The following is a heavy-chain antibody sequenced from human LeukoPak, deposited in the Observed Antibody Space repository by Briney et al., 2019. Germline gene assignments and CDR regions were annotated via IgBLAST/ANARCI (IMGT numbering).Heavy chain of an antibody. V-gene: IGHV1-24*01. D-gene: IGHD2-15*01. Sequence: ASVKVSCKVSGYTLTELSMHWVRQAPGKGLEWMGGFDPEDGGTIYAQKFQGRVTMTEDTSTDTAYMELSSLRSEDTAVYYCATKGIDGYCSGGSCYPNWFDPWGQGTLATVSS. CDR1: GYTLTELS. J-gene: IGHJ5*02. CDR2: FDPEDGGT. CDR3: ATKGIDGYCSGGSCYPNWFDP.